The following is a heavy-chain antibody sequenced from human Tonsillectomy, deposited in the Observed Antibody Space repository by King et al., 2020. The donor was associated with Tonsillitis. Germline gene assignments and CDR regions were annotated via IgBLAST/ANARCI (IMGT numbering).Heavy chain of an antibody. CDR1: GYSFTSYW. CDR2: INPGDSDT. J-gene: IGHJ4*02. CDR3: ARLTQWELAGCDY. D-gene: IGHD1-26*01. Sequence: QLVQSGAEVKKPGESLKISCKGSGYSFTSYWIGWVRQMPGKGLEWLGLINPGDSDTRYSLSFQGQVTISADKSISTAYLQWSSLKASDTAIFYCARLTQWELAGCDYWGQGTLVTVSS. V-gene: IGHV5-51*01.